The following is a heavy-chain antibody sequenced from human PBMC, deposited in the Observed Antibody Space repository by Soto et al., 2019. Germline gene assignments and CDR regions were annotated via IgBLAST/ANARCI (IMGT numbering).Heavy chain of an antibody. Sequence: GGSLRLSCAASGFTFSSYGMHWVRQAPGKGLEWVAVISYDGSNKYYADSVKGRFTISRDNSKNTLYLQMNSLRAEDTAVYYCAKESGDYVAFDIWGQGTMVTVSS. J-gene: IGHJ3*02. CDR3: AKESGDYVAFDI. D-gene: IGHD4-17*01. CDR1: GFTFSSYG. CDR2: ISYDGSNK. V-gene: IGHV3-30*18.